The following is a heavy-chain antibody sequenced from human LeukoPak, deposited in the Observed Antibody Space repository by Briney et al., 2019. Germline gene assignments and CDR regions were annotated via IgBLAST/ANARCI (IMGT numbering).Heavy chain of an antibody. CDR1: GFTFSSYA. CDR3: ARYSRVLRYFDWLPNFDY. Sequence: AGGSLRLSCAASGFTFSSYAMHWVRQAPGKGLEWVAVISYDGSNKYYADSVKGRFTISRDNFKNTLYLQMNSLRAEDTAVYYCARYSRVLRYFDWLPNFDYWGQGTLVTVSS. D-gene: IGHD3-9*01. V-gene: IGHV3-30*04. CDR2: ISYDGSNK. J-gene: IGHJ4*02.